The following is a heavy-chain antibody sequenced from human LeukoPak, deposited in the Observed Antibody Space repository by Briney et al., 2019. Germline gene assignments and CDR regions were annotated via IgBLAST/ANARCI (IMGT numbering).Heavy chain of an antibody. CDR1: GGSISSSSYY. Sequence: PSETLSLTCTVSGGSISSSSYYWGLIRQPPGKGLEWIGSIYYSGSTYYNPSLKSRVTISVDTSKNQFSLKLSSVTAADTAVYYCASLLRIWMFDYWGQGTLVTVSS. CDR3: ASLLRIWMFDY. J-gene: IGHJ4*02. CDR2: IYYSGST. V-gene: IGHV4-39*01. D-gene: IGHD4-17*01.